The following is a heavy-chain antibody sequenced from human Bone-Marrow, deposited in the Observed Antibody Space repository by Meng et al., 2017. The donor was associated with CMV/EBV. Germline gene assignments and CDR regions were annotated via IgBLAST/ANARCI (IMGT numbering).Heavy chain of an antibody. CDR3: ASYDYGGNRIFDY. CDR2: ISSSSSTI. J-gene: IGHJ4*02. V-gene: IGHV3-48*04. CDR1: GFTFSSYS. D-gene: IGHD4-23*01. Sequence: GESLKISCAASGFTFSSYSMNWVRQAPGKGLEWVSCISSSSSTIFYADSVKGRFTISRDNAKNSLYLQMNSLRAEDTAVYYCASYDYGGNRIFDYWGQGTLVTVSS.